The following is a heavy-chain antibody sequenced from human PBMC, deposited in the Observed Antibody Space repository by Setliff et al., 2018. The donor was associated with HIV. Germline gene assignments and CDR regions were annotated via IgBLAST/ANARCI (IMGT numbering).Heavy chain of an antibody. D-gene: IGHD3-10*01. CDR1: GYSFSSYY. Sequence: ASVKVSCKASGYSFSSYYMHWVRQAPGQGLEWMGIINPRGGKANYAQRFQGRLTVTTDTSTSTVYMELRLLTSDDTAVYYCARNFGLSPSGKYYYYYGMDIWGQGTTVTVSS. J-gene: IGHJ6*02. CDR2: INPRGGKA. CDR3: ARNFGLSPSGKYYYYYGMDI. V-gene: IGHV1-46*01.